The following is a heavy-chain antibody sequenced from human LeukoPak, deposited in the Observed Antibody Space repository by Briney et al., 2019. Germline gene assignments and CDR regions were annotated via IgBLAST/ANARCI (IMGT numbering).Heavy chain of an antibody. CDR1: GFTFSSYA. CDR2: ISSRSNYA. Sequence: PGGSLRLSCAASGFTFSSYAMSWVRQAPGKGLEWVSSISSRSNYAYYANSVKGRFTISRDNAKNSLYLQMNSLRAEDTAVYYCARDHIVVVVAAYFDYWGQGTLVTVSS. D-gene: IGHD2-15*01. CDR3: ARDHIVVVVAAYFDY. J-gene: IGHJ4*02. V-gene: IGHV3-21*01.